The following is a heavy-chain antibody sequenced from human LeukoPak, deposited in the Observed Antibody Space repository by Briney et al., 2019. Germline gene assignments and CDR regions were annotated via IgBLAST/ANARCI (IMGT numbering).Heavy chain of an antibody. Sequence: ASVKVSCKASGYTFTSYYMHWVRQAPGQGLEWMGIINPCGGSTSYAQKFQGRVTMTRDTSTSTVYMELSSLRSEDTAVYYCARGYSSSWYPPYYYYYYGMDVWGQGTTVTVS. CDR2: INPCGGST. D-gene: IGHD6-13*01. CDR3: ARGYSSSWYPPYYYYYYGMDV. V-gene: IGHV1-46*01. J-gene: IGHJ6*02. CDR1: GYTFTSYY.